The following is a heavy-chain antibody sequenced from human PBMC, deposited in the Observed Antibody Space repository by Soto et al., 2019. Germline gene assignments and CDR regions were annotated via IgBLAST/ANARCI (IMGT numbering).Heavy chain of an antibody. CDR3: ASPPVSSVYDSSGDAFDI. Sequence: QVQLVQSGAEVKKPGSSVKVSCKASGGTFSSYTISWVRQAPGQGLEWMGRIIPILGIANYAQKFQGRVTITAEXXTXTAXRELSSLRSEDTAVYYCASPPVSSVYDSSGDAFDIWGQGTMVTVSS. D-gene: IGHD3-22*01. J-gene: IGHJ3*02. CDR1: GGTFSSYT. V-gene: IGHV1-69*02. CDR2: IIPILGIA.